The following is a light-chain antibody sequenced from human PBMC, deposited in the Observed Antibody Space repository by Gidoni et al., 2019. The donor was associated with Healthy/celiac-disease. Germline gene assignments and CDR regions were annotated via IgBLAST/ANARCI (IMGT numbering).Light chain of an antibody. CDR3: QQLNSYPNT. V-gene: IGKV1-9*01. J-gene: IGKJ5*01. CDR1: QGISSY. Sequence: DIQLTQSPSFLSASVGDRVTITCRASQGISSYLAWYQQKPGKAPKLLIYAASPLQIGVPSRFSGSGSGTEFTLTISSLQPEDFATYYCQQLNSYPNTFGQXTRLEIK. CDR2: AAS.